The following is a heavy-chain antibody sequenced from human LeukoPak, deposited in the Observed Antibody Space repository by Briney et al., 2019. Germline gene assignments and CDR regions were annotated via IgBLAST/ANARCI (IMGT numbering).Heavy chain of an antibody. Sequence: GGSLRLSCAASGFTFSSYWMTWVRQAPGKGLEWVANMKEDGSEKHYVDSVKGRFTISRDNAKNSLFLEMNSLRVEDTAVYYCAKMVEVPNWGQGALVTVSS. CDR3: AKMVEVPN. V-gene: IGHV3-7*01. CDR2: MKEDGSEK. J-gene: IGHJ4*02. CDR1: GFTFSSYW. D-gene: IGHD2-8*01.